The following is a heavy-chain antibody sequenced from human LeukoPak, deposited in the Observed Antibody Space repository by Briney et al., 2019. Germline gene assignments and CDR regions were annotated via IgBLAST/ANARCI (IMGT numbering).Heavy chain of an antibody. D-gene: IGHD3-10*01. CDR2: MNPNSRNT. V-gene: IGHV1-8*01. CDR3: ARDPYYYGSGSYDY. CDR1: GYTFTSYD. J-gene: IGHJ4*02. Sequence: ASVKVSCKASGYTFTSYDINWVRQATGQGLEWMGWMNPNSRNTDYAQKVQGRVTMTRNTSITTAYMELSSLRSEDTAVYYCARDPYYYGSGSYDYWGQGTLVTVSS.